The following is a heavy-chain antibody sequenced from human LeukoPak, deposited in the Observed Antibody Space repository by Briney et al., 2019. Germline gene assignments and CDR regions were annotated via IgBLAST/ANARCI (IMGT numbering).Heavy chain of an antibody. CDR1: GGSISSYY. D-gene: IGHD1-26*01. CDR3: ARSFEWEPPSAAYYYGMDV. V-gene: IGHV4-4*07. Sequence: SETLSLTCTVSGGSISSYYWSWIRQPAGKGLEWIGRIYTSGSTNYNPSLKSRVTMSVGTSKNQFSLKLSSVTAADTAVYYCARSFEWEPPSAAYYYGMDVWGQGTTVTVSS. J-gene: IGHJ6*02. CDR2: IYTSGST.